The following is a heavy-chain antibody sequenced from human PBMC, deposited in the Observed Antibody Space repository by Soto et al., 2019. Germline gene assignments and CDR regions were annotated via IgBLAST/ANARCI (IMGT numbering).Heavy chain of an antibody. V-gene: IGHV4-34*01. D-gene: IGHD3-3*01. CDR2: INHSGST. CDR3: ARGYYDFWSGRYNWFDP. Sequence: QVQLQQWGAGLLKPSETLSLTCAVYGGSFSGYYWSWIRQPPGKGLEWSGEINHSGSTNYNPSLKSRVTISVDTSKNQFSLKLSSVTAADTAVYYCARGYYDFWSGRYNWFDPWGQGTLVTVSS. CDR1: GGSFSGYY. J-gene: IGHJ5*02.